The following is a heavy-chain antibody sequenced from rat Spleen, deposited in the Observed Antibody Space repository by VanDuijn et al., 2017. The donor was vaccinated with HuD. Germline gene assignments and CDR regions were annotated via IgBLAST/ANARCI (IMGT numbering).Heavy chain of an antibody. V-gene: IGHV5-58*01. J-gene: IGHJ2*01. CDR2: ISSEGVNT. CDR3: AVAGYGY. Sequence: VQLVESGGVLVQPGRSMKLSCAASGFTFSRYWMYWVRQAPGKGLEWVASISSEGVNTYYPDSVKGRFTISRNNAENTVYLQMGSLRSEDTATYYCAVAGYGYWGQGVMVTVSS. CDR1: GFTFSRYW. D-gene: IGHD1-7*01.